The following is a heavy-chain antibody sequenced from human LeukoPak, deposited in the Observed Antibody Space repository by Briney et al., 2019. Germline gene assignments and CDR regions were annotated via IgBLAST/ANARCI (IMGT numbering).Heavy chain of an antibody. CDR1: GYSITSSSW. D-gene: IGHD3-10*01. CDR2: IYHSGTT. V-gene: IGHV4-28*01. CDR3: ARKENVYYYFDY. J-gene: IGHJ4*02. Sequence: SETLSLTCAVSGYSITSSSWWGWIRQPPGKGLEWIGYIYHSGTTYCNPSLQSRVTMSVDTSKNQFSLKLSPVTAVDTAVYYCARKENVYYYFDYWGQGTLVTVSS.